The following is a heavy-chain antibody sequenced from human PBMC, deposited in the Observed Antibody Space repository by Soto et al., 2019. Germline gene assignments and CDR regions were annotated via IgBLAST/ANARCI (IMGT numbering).Heavy chain of an antibody. V-gene: IGHV3-23*01. J-gene: IGHJ4*02. CDR3: ARSPLRGRDQEGH. CDR1: GFTFSNHA. Sequence: EVQLLESGGDLVQSGGSLRLSCVASGFTFSNHAMSWVRQAPGKGLEWVSTTGTSGRTRYYADSVKGRFTISRDNSRNTLFLQMNSLRVEDTAVYFCARSPLRGRDQEGHWGQGTLVTVSS. CDR2: TGTSGRTR. D-gene: IGHD3-16*01.